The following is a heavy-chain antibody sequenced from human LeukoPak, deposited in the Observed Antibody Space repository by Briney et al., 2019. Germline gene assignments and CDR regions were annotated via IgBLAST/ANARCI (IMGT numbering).Heavy chain of an antibody. D-gene: IGHD3-3*01. Sequence: GGSLRLSCAAPGFTFSSYAMSWVRQAPGKGLEWVANIKQDGSEKYYVDSVKGRFTISRDNAKNSLYLQINSLRAEDTAVYYCAREVRLRFLEWLSNNYFDYWGQGTLVTVSS. CDR2: IKQDGSEK. CDR3: AREVRLRFLEWLSNNYFDY. V-gene: IGHV3-7*01. CDR1: GFTFSSYA. J-gene: IGHJ4*02.